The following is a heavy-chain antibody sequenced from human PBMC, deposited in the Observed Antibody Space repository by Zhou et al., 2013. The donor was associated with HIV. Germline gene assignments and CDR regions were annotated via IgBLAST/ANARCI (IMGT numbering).Heavy chain of an antibody. Sequence: HLSQSGPEVKKPGASVKISCQVVGYTLTELSLHWVRQAPGQGLEWMGMINPNGGSTNYAQKFQGRVTMTRDTSTSKVYMDLGRLRSEDTAVYYCARDQSPGLSYYFDSWGQGTLVTVSS. J-gene: IGHJ4*02. V-gene: IGHV1-46*01. CDR2: INPNGGST. CDR1: GYTLTELS. D-gene: IGHD1-1*01. CDR3: ARDQSPGLSYYFDS.